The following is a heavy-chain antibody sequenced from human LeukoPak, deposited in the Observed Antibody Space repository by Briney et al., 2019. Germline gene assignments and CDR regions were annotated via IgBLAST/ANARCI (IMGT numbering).Heavy chain of an antibody. D-gene: IGHD5-18*01. CDR3: ARDGTAMIQAFDI. Sequence: GGSLRLSCAASGFTLSSNHMTWVRQAPGKGLEWVSTIYTGGSTYYADSVKGRFTIYRDNSKNTLYLQMNSLRAEDTAVYYCARDGTAMIQAFDIWGQGTMVSVSS. CDR1: GFTLSSNH. CDR2: IYTGGST. V-gene: IGHV3-53*01. J-gene: IGHJ3*02.